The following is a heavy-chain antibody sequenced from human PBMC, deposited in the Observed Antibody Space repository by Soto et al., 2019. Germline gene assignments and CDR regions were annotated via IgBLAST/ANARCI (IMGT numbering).Heavy chain of an antibody. CDR3: ARDSRGPWDGTVTHYYGMDV. J-gene: IGHJ6*02. CDR2: ISSSSSYI. CDR1: GFTFSSYS. D-gene: IGHD4-4*01. V-gene: IGHV3-21*04. Sequence: PGGSLRLSCAASGFTFSSYSMNWVRQAPGKGLEWVSSISSSSSYIYYADSVKGRFTISRENAKNSLYLQMNSLRAEDTAVYYCARDSRGPWDGTVTHYYGMDVWGQGTTVTVSS.